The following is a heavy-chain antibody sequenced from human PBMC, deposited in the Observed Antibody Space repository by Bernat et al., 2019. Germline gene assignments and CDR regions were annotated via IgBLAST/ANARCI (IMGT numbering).Heavy chain of an antibody. CDR1: GGSISSNSYY. CDR3: ARPRYSSSFEGDFDI. D-gene: IGHD6-13*01. Sequence: QLQLQESGPGLVKPSETLSLTCTVSGGSISSNSYYWGWIRQPPGKGREWIGSISYSGSTYYNPSLKSRVTISVDTSKNQISLRLNSATAADTAVYYCARPRYSSSFEGDFDIWGQGTMVTVSS. CDR2: ISYSGST. J-gene: IGHJ3*02. V-gene: IGHV4-39*01.